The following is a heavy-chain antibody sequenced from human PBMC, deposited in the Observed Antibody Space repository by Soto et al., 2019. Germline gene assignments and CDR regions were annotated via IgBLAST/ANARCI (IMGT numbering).Heavy chain of an antibody. J-gene: IGHJ5*01. D-gene: IGHD3-10*01. Sequence: QVHLVQSGTEVKKPGSSVTVSCKASGGTFTNYAISWVRQVPGQGLEWMGSIIPMFERPHYGQRFQGRVTISAGEATTTVYMDLSSLRSDDTAVYYCARERGCAYGLGRGHPFDSWGQGTLVLVSS. V-gene: IGHV1-69*18. CDR2: IIPMFERP. CDR3: ARERGCAYGLGRGHPFDS. CDR1: GGTFTNYA.